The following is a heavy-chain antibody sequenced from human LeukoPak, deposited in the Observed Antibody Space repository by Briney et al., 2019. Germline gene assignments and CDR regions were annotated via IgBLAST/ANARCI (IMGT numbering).Heavy chain of an antibody. D-gene: IGHD6-6*01. CDR3: ARREGARHAFDI. CDR2: INHNGST. J-gene: IGHJ3*02. V-gene: IGHV4-34*01. CDR1: GGSFSGYY. Sequence: SETLSLTCAVYGGSFSGYYWSWIRQPPGKGLEWIGEINHNGSTNYNPSLKSRVTISVDTSKNQFSLKLSSVTAADTAVYYCARREGARHAFDIWGQGTMVTVSS.